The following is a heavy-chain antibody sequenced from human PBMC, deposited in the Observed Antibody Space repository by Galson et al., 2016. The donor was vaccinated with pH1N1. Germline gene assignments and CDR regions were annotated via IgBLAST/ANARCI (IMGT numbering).Heavy chain of an antibody. Sequence: ETLSLTCAVSGDAVSSTNWWTWVRQPPGKGLEWIGEIYHSGNTNYSPSLRSRVTISVDTSKDQISLKLISATAADTAVYYCARNGADYFYGLDVWGQGTTVTVSS. V-gene: IGHV4-4*02. J-gene: IGHJ6*02. CDR3: ARNGADYFYGLDV. CDR1: GDAVSSTNW. CDR2: IYHSGNT.